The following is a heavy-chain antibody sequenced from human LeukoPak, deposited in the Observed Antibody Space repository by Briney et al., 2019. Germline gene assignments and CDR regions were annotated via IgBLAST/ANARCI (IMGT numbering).Heavy chain of an antibody. D-gene: IGHD6-19*01. Sequence: SVKISCKASGGTFSSYAISWVRQAPGQGLEWMGGIIPIFGTANYAQKFQGRVTITADESTSTAYMELSSLRSEDTAVYYCAREGPYSSGWLLDYWGQGTLVTVSS. CDR2: IIPIFGTA. V-gene: IGHV1-69*13. CDR3: AREGPYSSGWLLDY. J-gene: IGHJ4*02. CDR1: GGTFSSYA.